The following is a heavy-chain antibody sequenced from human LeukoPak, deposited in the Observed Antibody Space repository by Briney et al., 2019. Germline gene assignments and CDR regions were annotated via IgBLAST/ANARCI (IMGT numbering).Heavy chain of an antibody. CDR3: ARSYSNHLFGMDV. Sequence: RSGGSLRLSCAASGFTVSSYYMTWVRQAPGKGLEWVSVMYSGGSTYYADSVKGRVAISRDNSQNTVFLQMNSVRVEDTAVYYCARSYSNHLFGMDVWGQGTAVTVSS. CDR1: GFTVSSYY. V-gene: IGHV3-66*01. CDR2: MYSGGST. J-gene: IGHJ6*02. D-gene: IGHD4-11*01.